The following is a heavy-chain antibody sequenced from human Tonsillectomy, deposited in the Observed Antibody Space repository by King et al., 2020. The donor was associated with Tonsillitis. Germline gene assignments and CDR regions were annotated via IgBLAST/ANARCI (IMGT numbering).Heavy chain of an antibody. J-gene: IGHJ3*02. CDR1: GFIFSSDS. V-gene: IGHV3-48*04. CDR2: ITVRGGNI. D-gene: IGHD3-10*01. CDR3: ARDSAWAFDI. Sequence: VQLVESGGGLVQPGGSLRLSCAASGFIFSSDSMNWVRQAPGKGLEWVSYITVRGGNINYADSVKGRFIISRDNAKNSLYLQMNSLRAEDTAVYYCARDSAWAFDIWGLGTLVTVSS.